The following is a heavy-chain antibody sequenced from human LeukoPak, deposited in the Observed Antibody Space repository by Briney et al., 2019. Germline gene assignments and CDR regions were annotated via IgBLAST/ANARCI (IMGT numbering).Heavy chain of an antibody. D-gene: IGHD3-10*01. Sequence: SETLSLTCSVSGGSISSYYWSWIRQPPGKGLEWIGYIYYSGSTNYNPSLKRRVTISVDTSKNQFSLKLRSVTAADTAVYYCARDRGPYYFDYWGQGTLVTVSS. CDR3: ARDRGPYYFDY. J-gene: IGHJ4*02. CDR2: IYYSGST. CDR1: GGSISSYY. V-gene: IGHV4-59*01.